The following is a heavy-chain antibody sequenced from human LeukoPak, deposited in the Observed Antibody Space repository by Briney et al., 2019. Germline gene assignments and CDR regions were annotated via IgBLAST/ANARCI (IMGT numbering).Heavy chain of an antibody. D-gene: IGHD3-16*01. CDR2: ISSSSSYI. Sequence: PGGSLRFSCAASGFTFSSYSMNWVRQAPGKGLEWVSSISSSSSYIYYADSVKGRFTISRDNAKNSLYLQMNSLRDEDTAIYYCVRDDWGPGDHWGQGTVVTVSS. J-gene: IGHJ5*02. CDR1: GFTFSSYS. CDR3: VRDDWGPGDH. V-gene: IGHV3-21*04.